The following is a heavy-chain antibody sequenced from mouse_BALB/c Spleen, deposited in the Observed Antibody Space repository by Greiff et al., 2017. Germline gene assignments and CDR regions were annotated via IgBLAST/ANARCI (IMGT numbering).Heavy chain of an antibody. Sequence: VQLQQPGAELVKPGAPVKLSCKASGYTFTSYWMNWVKQRPGRGLEWIGRIDPSDSETHYNQKFKDKATLTVDKSSSTAYIQLSSLTSEDSAVYYGARDYGRMDYWGQGTSVTVSS. J-gene: IGHJ4*01. CDR3: ARDYGRMDY. CDR2: IDPSDSET. D-gene: IGHD1-1*02. V-gene: IGHV1-69*02. CDR1: GYTFTSYW.